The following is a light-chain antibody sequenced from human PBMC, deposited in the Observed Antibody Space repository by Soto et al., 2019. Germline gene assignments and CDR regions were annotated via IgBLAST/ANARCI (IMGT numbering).Light chain of an antibody. V-gene: IGKV1-5*03. J-gene: IGKJ2*01. CDR2: KAS. CDR3: QHYNSYPYT. CDR1: QTISSW. Sequence: DIQMTQSPSTLSASVGDRVTITCRASQTISSWLAWYQQKAGTAPKLLIYKASNLESGVPSGFSGSGSGTEFTLTISSLQPDDFATYYCQHYNSYPYTFGQGTKLEI.